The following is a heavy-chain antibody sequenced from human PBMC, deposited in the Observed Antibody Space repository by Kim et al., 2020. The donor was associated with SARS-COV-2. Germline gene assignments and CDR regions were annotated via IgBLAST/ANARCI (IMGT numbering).Heavy chain of an antibody. Sequence: SETLSLTCTVSGGSVSSGDHYWTWIRQHSGRGLEWIGYIFYSGSIFYNPSLKSRITLSLDTSKNQFSLKLTSMTAADTAVYFCARGPSRLNWYYGAVDLVSWGRGTLVTVSS. J-gene: IGHJ4*02. V-gene: IGHV4-31*03. CDR3: ARGPSRLNWYYGAVDLVS. CDR2: IFYSGSI. D-gene: IGHD1-7*01. CDR1: GGSVSSGDHY.